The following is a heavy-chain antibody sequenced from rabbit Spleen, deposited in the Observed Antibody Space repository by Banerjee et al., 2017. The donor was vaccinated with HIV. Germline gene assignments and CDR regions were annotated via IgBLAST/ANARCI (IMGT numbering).Heavy chain of an antibody. CDR1: GFSFSSTYY. CDR2: IDTGFGGTT. CDR3: VRGASSTGYYSL. V-gene: IGHV1S45*01. D-gene: IGHD1-1*01. J-gene: IGHJ3*01. Sequence: QEQLEESGGGLVQPEGSLTLACTASGFSFSSTYYMCWVRQAPGKGLEWIACIDTGFGGTTYYASWAKGRFTISKTSSTTVTLQLNSLTAADTATYFCVRGASSTGYYSLWGQGTLVTVS.